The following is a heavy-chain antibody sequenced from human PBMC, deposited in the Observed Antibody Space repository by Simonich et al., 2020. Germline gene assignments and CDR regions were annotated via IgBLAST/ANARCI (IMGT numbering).Heavy chain of an antibody. V-gene: IGHV1-2*02. D-gene: IGHD7-27*01. Sequence: QVQLVQSGAEVKKPGASVKVSCKASGYTFTGYYMHRVRQAPGQGLEWMGWINPSSGGTNYAQKLQGRVTMTRDTSISTAYMELSRLRSDDTAVYYCARGALTGDYYYMDVWGKGTTVTVSS. CDR2: INPSSGGT. J-gene: IGHJ6*03. CDR3: ARGALTGDYYYMDV. CDR1: GYTFTGYY.